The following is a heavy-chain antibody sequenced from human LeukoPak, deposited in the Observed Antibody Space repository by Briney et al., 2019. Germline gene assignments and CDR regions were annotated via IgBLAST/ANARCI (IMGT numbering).Heavy chain of an antibody. Sequence: PGGSLRLSCAASGFIVRNYYLSWVRQAPGKGLEWVSVIYSGDSTYYADSVEGRFTISRDNSKNTVSLQMKSLRAEDTAVYYCARTTEAHSWQTRCYSYYMDVWGKGTTVTVSS. V-gene: IGHV3-53*01. CDR2: IYSGDST. D-gene: IGHD6-13*01. J-gene: IGHJ6*03. CDR3: ARTTEAHSWQTRCYSYYMDV. CDR1: GFIVRNYY.